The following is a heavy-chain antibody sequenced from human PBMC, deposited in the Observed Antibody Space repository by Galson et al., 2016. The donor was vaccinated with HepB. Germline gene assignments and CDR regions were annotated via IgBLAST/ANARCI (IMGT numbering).Heavy chain of an antibody. Sequence: SVKVSCKASGYTFITYYMHWVRQAPGQGPEWMGIINPSGGDATYAQRFQGRLTLTRDSSTSTFYTELRSLSFEDTAVYYCARESGAYYIHSDYWGQGTLVTVSS. D-gene: IGHD1-26*01. J-gene: IGHJ4*02. V-gene: IGHV1-46*01. CDR3: ARESGAYYIHSDY. CDR1: GYTFITYY. CDR2: INPSGGDA.